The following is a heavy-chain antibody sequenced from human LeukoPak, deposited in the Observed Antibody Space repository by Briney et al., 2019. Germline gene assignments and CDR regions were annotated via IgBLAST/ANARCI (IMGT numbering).Heavy chain of an antibody. CDR1: GYTLTELS. Sequence: SSVKVSCKVSGYTLTELSMHWVRPAPGKGLEWMGGFDPEDGETIYAQKFQGRVTTTEDTSTDTAYMELSSLRSEDTAVYYCQGYSYGYVRDYWGQGTLVTVSS. CDR3: QGYSYGYVRDY. J-gene: IGHJ4*02. CDR2: FDPEDGET. V-gene: IGHV1-24*01. D-gene: IGHD5-18*01.